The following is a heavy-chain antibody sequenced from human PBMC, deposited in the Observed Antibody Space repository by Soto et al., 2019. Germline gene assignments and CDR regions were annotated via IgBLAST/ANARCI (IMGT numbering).Heavy chain of an antibody. CDR3: TRRYSEAVAGDY. D-gene: IGHD6-19*01. J-gene: IGHJ4*02. CDR1: GFTFSGSA. Sequence: GGSLRLSCAASGFTFSGSAMHWVRQASGKGLEWVGRIRSKANSYATAYAASVKGRFTISRDDSKNTAYLQMNSLKTEDTAVYYCTRRYSEAVAGDYWGQGTLVTVPS. V-gene: IGHV3-73*01. CDR2: IRSKANSYAT.